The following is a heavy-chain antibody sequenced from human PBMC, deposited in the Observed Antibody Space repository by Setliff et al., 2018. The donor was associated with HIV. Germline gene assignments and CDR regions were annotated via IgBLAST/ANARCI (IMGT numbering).Heavy chain of an antibody. Sequence: VKVSCKAPGYTFTGYYMHWVRQAPGQGLEWMGWINPNSGGTNYAQKFQGRVTMTRDTSISTAYMELSRLRSDDTAVFYCALSSLAAAGGSFDHWGQGTLVTAPQ. J-gene: IGHJ4*02. D-gene: IGHD6-13*01. CDR1: GYTFTGYY. CDR2: INPNSGGT. V-gene: IGHV1-2*02. CDR3: ALSSLAAAGGSFDH.